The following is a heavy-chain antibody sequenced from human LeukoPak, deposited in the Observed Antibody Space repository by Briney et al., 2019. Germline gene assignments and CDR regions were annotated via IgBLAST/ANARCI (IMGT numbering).Heavy chain of an antibody. J-gene: IGHJ4*02. Sequence: SETLSLTCTVSGGSISSYYWSWIRQPPGKGLEWIGYIYYSGTTNYNPSLKSRVTISVDTSKNQFSLKLTSVTAADTAMYYCVRGGYSSGWPTFDYWGQGALVTVSS. D-gene: IGHD6-19*01. V-gene: IGHV4-59*01. CDR3: VRGGYSSGWPTFDY. CDR2: IYYSGTT. CDR1: GGSISSYY.